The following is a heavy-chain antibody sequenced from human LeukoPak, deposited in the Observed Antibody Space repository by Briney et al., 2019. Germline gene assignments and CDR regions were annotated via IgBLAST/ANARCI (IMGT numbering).Heavy chain of an antibody. CDR3: AREVGSYYNLYYFDY. V-gene: IGHV5-10-1*01. CDR2: IDPSDSYA. CDR1: GYSFTSYW. J-gene: IGHJ4*02. D-gene: IGHD3-10*01. Sequence: GESLKISCKGSGYSFTSYWISWLRQMPGKGLEWMGRIDPSDSYANYSPSFQGHVTISADTSISTAYLQWSSLKASDTAMYYCAREVGSYYNLYYFDYWGQGTLVTVSS.